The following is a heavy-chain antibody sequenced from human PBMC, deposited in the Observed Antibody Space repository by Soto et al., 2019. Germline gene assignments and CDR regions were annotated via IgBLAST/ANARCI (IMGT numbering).Heavy chain of an antibody. D-gene: IGHD3-9*01. J-gene: IGHJ6*03. CDR3: ARDRLVTEGYYYYYYMDV. V-gene: IGHV1-2*04. CDR2: INPNSGGT. Sequence: ASVKVSCKASGYTFTGYYMQWVRQAPGQGLEWMGWINPNSGGTNYAQKFQGWVTMTRDTSISTAYMELSRLRSDDTAVYYCARDRLVTEGYYYYYYMDVWGKGTTVTVSS. CDR1: GYTFTGYY.